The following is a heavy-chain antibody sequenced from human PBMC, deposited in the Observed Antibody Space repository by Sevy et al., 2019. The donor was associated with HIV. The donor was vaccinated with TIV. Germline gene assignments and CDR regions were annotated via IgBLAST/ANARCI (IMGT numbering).Heavy chain of an antibody. D-gene: IGHD2-15*01. V-gene: IGHV3-74*01. J-gene: IGHJ4*02. CDR1: GFTFSSYW. Sequence: GGSLRLSCAASGFTFSSYWMHWVRQAPGKGPVWVSGVNSDGSSTNYADSVKGRFTMSRDRAKNTRYLQMNSLRAEDTAVYFCVAANTWQDYWGQGTLVTVSS. CDR2: VNSDGSST. CDR3: VAANTWQDY.